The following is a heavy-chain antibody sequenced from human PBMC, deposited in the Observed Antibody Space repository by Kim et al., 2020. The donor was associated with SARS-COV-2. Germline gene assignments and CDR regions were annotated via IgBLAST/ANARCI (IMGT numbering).Heavy chain of an antibody. J-gene: IGHJ5*02. Sequence: KSRVTISVDTSKNQFSLKLSSVTAADTAVYYCARHRGYSSSWSPQNWFDPWGQGTLVTVSS. CDR3: ARHRGYSSSWSPQNWFDP. D-gene: IGHD6-13*01. V-gene: IGHV4-39*01.